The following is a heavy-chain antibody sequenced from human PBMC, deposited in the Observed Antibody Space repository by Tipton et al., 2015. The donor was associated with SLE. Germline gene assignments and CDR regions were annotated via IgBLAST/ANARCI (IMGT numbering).Heavy chain of an antibody. CDR1: GGSISSGG. CDR2: IYYSGST. Sequence: LRLSCTVSGGSISSGGWSWIRQHPGQGLEWIGYIYYSGSTYYNPSLKSRVTISVDTSKNQFSLKLSSVTAADTAVYYCARGTGRYYYDPGYFGSWGQGTLVSVSS. J-gene: IGHJ4*02. CDR3: ARGTGRYYYDPGYFGS. D-gene: IGHD3-22*01. V-gene: IGHV4-31*03.